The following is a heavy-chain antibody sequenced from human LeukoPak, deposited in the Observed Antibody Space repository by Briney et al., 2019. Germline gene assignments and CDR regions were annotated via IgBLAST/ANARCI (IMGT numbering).Heavy chain of an antibody. CDR3: ARASAHWSDY. CDR2: IRVYNGNT. CDR1: GYMFSNYG. V-gene: IGHV1-18*01. Sequence: ASVKVSCKASGYMFSNYGISWVRQAPGQGLEWMGWIRVYNGNTNYAQEFQGRLTMTTDTSTSTAYMELRSLTSDDTAIYYCARASAHWSDYWGQGTLVTVSS. D-gene: IGHD2-8*02. J-gene: IGHJ4*02.